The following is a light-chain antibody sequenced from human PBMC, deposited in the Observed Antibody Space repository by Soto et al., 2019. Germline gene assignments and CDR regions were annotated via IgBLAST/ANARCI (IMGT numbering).Light chain of an antibody. Sequence: DIQVKQSPATLSGTVGDRVTITCRASQSLNNELAWYQQKPGKAPNLLMYDASTLERGVPSRFSGTGSGTEFTLTISSLQPDDFATYYCQQYHRSSITFGQGTRLEIK. V-gene: IGKV1-5*01. CDR2: DAS. J-gene: IGKJ5*01. CDR1: QSLNNE. CDR3: QQYHRSSIT.